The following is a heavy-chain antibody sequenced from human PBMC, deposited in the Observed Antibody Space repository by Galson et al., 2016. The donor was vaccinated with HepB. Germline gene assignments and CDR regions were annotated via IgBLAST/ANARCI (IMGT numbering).Heavy chain of an antibody. CDR2: IYRDGRT. Sequence: SLRLSCAVSGLTVSDTYMRWVRQAPGKGLEWVSVIYRDGRTYHGDSVKGRFSISRDISKNTLYLQMNSLRPDDTAVYYCVRVGGYDGYYFDFCGQGALVTVSS. CDR3: VRVGGYDGYYFDF. V-gene: IGHV3-53*01. J-gene: IGHJ4*02. CDR1: GLTVSDTY. D-gene: IGHD5-12*01.